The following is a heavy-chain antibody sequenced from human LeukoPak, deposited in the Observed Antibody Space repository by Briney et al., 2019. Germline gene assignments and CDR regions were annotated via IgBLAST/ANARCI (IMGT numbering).Heavy chain of an antibody. CDR3: ARGVGYILVYYYMDV. CDR1: GGSIGSGSYY. D-gene: IGHD3-9*01. Sequence: SETLSLTCAVSGGSIGSGSYYWSWIRQPAGKGLGWIGRIYTSGSTNYNPSLKSRVIISVDTSKNQFSLKLSSVTAADTAVYYCARGVGYILVYYYMDVWGKGTTVTVSS. V-gene: IGHV4-61*02. J-gene: IGHJ6*03. CDR2: IYTSGST.